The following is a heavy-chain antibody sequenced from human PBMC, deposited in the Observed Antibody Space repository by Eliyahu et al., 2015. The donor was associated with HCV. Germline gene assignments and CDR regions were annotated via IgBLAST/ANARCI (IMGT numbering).Heavy chain of an antibody. CDR3: ARGRRITFGGVILFLH. V-gene: IGHV4-34*01. CDR2: INHSGST. D-gene: IGHD3-16*02. CDR1: GGSFSGYY. J-gene: IGHJ4*02. Sequence: QVQLQQWGAGLLKPSETLSLTCAVYGGSFSGYYWSWIRQPPGKGLEWIGEINHSGSTNYNPSLKSRVTISVDTSKNQFSLKLSSVTAADTAVYYCARGRRITFGGVILFLHWGQGTLVTVSS.